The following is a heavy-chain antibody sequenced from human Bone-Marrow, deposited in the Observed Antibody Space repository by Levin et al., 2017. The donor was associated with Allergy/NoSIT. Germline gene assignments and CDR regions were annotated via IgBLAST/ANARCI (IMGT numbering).Heavy chain of an antibody. CDR1: GFSFRSND. J-gene: IGHJ4*02. Sequence: PGGSLRLSCVASGFSFRSNDMSWFRQAPGKGLEWVSFITGSLSITLYADSVKGRFTISRDNAKSSLYLQMNSLRDEDTAVYYCARDKEEGSCSDGACYPDYWGQGTLVTVSS. CDR2: ITGSLSIT. CDR3: ARDKEEGSCSDGACYPDY. D-gene: IGHD2-15*01. V-gene: IGHV3-48*02.